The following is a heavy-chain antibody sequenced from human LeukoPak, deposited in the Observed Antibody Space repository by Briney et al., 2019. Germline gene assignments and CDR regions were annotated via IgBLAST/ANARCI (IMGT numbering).Heavy chain of an antibody. D-gene: IGHD5-18*01. J-gene: IGHJ4*02. V-gene: IGHV4-38-2*01. Sequence: SETLSLTCAVSGYSISSGYYWGWIRQPPGKGLVWIGSIYHSGSTYYNPSLKSRVTISVDTSKNQFSLKLSSVTAADTAVYYCARMNFGDTAMVKVQGYFDYWGQGTLVTVSS. CDR1: GYSISSGYY. CDR2: IYHSGST. CDR3: ARMNFGDTAMVKVQGYFDY.